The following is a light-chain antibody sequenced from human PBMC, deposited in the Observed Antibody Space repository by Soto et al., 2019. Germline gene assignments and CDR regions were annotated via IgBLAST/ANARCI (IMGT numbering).Light chain of an antibody. CDR3: QQYSKWPIT. J-gene: IGKJ5*01. V-gene: IGKV3-15*01. CDR1: QSVNSN. CDR2: GIS. Sequence: PGERAALSCGASQSVNSNYLSWYQQHPGQPPRLLIYGISTRATGIPARVSGSGSGKEFSLTISSLQSEDFAVYYCQQYSKWPITFGQGTRLEIK.